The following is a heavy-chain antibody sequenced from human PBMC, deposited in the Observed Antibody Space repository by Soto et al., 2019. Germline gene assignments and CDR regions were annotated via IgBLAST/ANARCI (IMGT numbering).Heavy chain of an antibody. CDR2: INYRGST. CDR1: GDSISSSAYY. D-gene: IGHD2-21*01. J-gene: IGHJ5*02. Sequence: QVQLQESGPGLVKPSQTLSLTCTVSGDSISSSAYYWSWIRQHPGKGLVWIGYINYRGSTNYNPSLKSRVTISVDTFNNQFSLRLTSVTAADTAVYYCARERSSFARRGFYSPYWIDPWGQGTLVTVSS. V-gene: IGHV4-31*03. CDR3: ARERSSFARRGFYSPYWIDP.